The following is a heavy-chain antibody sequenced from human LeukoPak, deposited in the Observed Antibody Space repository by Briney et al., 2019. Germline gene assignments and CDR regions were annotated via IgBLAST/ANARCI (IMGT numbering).Heavy chain of an antibody. V-gene: IGHV1-3*03. CDR3: ARGVSGWYMDYFDY. Sequence: ASVKVSCKASGYTFTGYYMHWVRQAPGQGLEWMGWINAGNGNTKYSQEFQGRVTIARDTSASTAYMELSSLRSEDMAVYYCARGVSGWYMDYFDYWGQGTLVTVSS. CDR1: GYTFTGYY. J-gene: IGHJ4*02. CDR2: INAGNGNT. D-gene: IGHD6-19*01.